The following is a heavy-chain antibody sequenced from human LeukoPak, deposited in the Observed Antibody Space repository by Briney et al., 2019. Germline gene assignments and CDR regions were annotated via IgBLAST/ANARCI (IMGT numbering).Heavy chain of an antibody. CDR2: IIPILGIA. J-gene: IGHJ4*02. CDR3: ARASRITMIPADY. Sequence: SVKVSCKASGGTFSSYAISWVRQAPGQGLEWMGRIIPILGIANYAQKFQGRVTITADKSTSTAYMELSRLRSDDTAVYYCARASRITMIPADYWGQGTLVTVSS. CDR1: GGTFSSYA. D-gene: IGHD3-22*01. V-gene: IGHV1-69*04.